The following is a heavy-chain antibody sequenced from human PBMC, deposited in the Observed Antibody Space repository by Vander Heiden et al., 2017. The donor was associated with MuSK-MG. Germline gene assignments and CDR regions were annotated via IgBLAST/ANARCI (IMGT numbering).Heavy chain of an antibody. Sequence: EVQLVESGGGLVKPGGSLRLSCAASGFTFSSYSMNWVRQAPGNGLEWVSSISSSSSYIYYADSVKGRFTISRDNAKNSLYLKMNSLRAEDTAVYYCARDLRYSGYDSHPFDYWGQGTLVTVSS. CDR2: ISSSSSYI. V-gene: IGHV3-21*01. J-gene: IGHJ4*02. D-gene: IGHD5-12*01. CDR3: ARDLRYSGYDSHPFDY. CDR1: GFTFSSYS.